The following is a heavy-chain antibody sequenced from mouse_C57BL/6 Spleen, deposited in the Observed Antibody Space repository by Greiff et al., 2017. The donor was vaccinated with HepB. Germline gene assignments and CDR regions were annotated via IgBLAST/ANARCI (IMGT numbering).Heavy chain of an antibody. D-gene: IGHD4-1*01. CDR1: GFTFSDYG. J-gene: IGHJ1*03. V-gene: IGHV5-17*01. Sequence: VQLKESGGGLVKPGGSLKLSCAASGFTFSDYGMHWVRQAPEKGLEWVAYISSGSSTIYYADTVKGRFTISRDNAKNTLFLQMTSLRSEDTAMYYCARRPGSYWYFDVWGTGTTVTVSS. CDR2: ISSGSSTI. CDR3: ARRPGSYWYFDV.